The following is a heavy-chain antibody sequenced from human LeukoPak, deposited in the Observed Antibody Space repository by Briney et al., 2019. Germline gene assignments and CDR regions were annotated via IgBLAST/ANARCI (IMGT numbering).Heavy chain of an antibody. CDR2: IKQDGSEK. Sequence: GGSLRLSCAASGFTFSSYSMNWVRQAPGKGLEWVANIKQDGSEKYYVDSVKGRFTISRDNAKNSLYLQMNSLRAEDTAVYYCARDSNNYYYYMDVWGKGTTVTI. CDR3: ARDSNNYYYYMDV. CDR1: GFTFSSYS. V-gene: IGHV3-7*01. J-gene: IGHJ6*03.